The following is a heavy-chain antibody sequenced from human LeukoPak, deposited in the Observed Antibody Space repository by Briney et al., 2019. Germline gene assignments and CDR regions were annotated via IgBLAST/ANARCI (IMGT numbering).Heavy chain of an antibody. CDR2: IRYDGSNK. J-gene: IGHJ4*02. V-gene: IGHV3-30*02. D-gene: IGHD2-2*01. CDR3: AKGALYCSGTSCHAEDYFDY. Sequence: GGSLRLSCAASGFTFSSYGMHWVRQAPGKGLEWVAFIRYDGSNKYYADSVKGRFTISRDNSKNTLYLQMNSLRAEDTAVYYCAKGALYCSGTSCHAEDYFDYWGQGTLVSVSS. CDR1: GFTFSSYG.